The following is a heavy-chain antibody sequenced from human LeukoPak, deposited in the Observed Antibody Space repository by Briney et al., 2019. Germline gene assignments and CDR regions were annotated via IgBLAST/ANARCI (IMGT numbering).Heavy chain of an antibody. D-gene: IGHD3-22*01. CDR2: IIPIFGTA. Sequence: SVKVSCKASGGTFSSYAISWVRQAPGQGLEWMGGIIPIFGTANYAQKFQGRVTITADESTSPAYMELSSLRSEDTAVYYFARVRTYLYYYDSSGYPLDYWGQGTLVTVSS. CDR1: GGTFSSYA. V-gene: IGHV1-69*13. CDR3: ARVRTYLYYYDSSGYPLDY. J-gene: IGHJ4*02.